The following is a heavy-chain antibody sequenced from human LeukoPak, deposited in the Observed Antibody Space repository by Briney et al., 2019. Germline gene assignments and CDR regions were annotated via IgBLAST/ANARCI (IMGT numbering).Heavy chain of an antibody. CDR2: IKQDGSET. V-gene: IGHV3-7*01. D-gene: IGHD3-16*01. J-gene: IGHJ4*02. CDR3: ARSPRRGEFDY. Sequence: PGGSLRLSCAASGFTFSSHWMSWVRQAPGKGLEWVANIKQDGSETYYVDSVKCRFTISRDNTQHSLYLQMNSLGADDTVLYYCARSPRRGEFDYWGQGTLVTVSS. CDR1: GFTFSSHW.